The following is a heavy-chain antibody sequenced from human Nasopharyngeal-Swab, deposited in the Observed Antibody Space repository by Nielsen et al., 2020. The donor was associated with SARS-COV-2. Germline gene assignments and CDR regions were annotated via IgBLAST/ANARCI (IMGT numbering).Heavy chain of an antibody. J-gene: IGHJ4*02. CDR2: ISFDVINQ. CDR3: ARDILGSSGWKHFDS. V-gene: IGHV3-30*03. Sequence: GESLKISCAASGFRLSGYGMHWVRQAPGKGLEWVAYISFDVINQAYAESARGRFTVSRDNSKNTLFLQMNSLIIEDTAVYYCARDILGSSGWKHFDSWGQGTLVTVSS. CDR1: GFRLSGYG. D-gene: IGHD6-25*01.